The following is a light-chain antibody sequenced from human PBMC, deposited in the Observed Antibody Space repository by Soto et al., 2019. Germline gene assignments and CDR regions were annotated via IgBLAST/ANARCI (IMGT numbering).Light chain of an antibody. J-gene: IGLJ2*01. CDR3: QAWDSSTVV. V-gene: IGLV3-1*01. CDR2: QDS. CDR1: KLGDKY. Sequence: SYELTQPPSVSVSPGQTASITCAGDKLGDKYACWYQQKPGQSPVLVIYQDSKRPSGIPERFSGSNSGNTATLTISGTPAMDEADYYYQAWDSSTVVFGGGTKLTVL.